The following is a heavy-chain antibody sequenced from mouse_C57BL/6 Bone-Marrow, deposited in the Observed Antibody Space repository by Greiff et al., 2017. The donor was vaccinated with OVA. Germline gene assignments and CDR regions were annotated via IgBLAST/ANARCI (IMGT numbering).Heavy chain of an antibody. Sequence: QVQLQQPGAELVRPGSSVKLSCKASGYTFTSYWMHWVKQRPIQGLEWIGNIDPSDSETHYNQKFKDKATLTVDKSSSTAYMQLSSLTSEDSAVYYCARGDIYYDFYYLDYWGQGTTLTVSS. CDR2: IDPSDSET. J-gene: IGHJ2*01. V-gene: IGHV1-52*01. CDR3: ARGDIYYDFYYLDY. D-gene: IGHD2-4*01. CDR1: GYTFTSYW.